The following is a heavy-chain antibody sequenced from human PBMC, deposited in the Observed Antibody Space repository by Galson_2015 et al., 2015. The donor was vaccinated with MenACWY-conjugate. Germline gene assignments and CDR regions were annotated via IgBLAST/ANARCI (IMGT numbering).Heavy chain of an antibody. CDR3: AAWTADDNY. V-gene: IGHV3-7*01. J-gene: IGHJ4*02. CDR2: INPEGSRG. D-gene: IGHD3/OR15-3a*01. Sequence: SLRLSCAASGFTFSNSWMNWIRQAPGSGLEWVANINPEGSRGTYVDSVKGRFTISRDNAENSDCLEMNSLRPEDTAVFYCAAWTADDNYWAQGTLVTVSS. CDR1: GFTFSNSW.